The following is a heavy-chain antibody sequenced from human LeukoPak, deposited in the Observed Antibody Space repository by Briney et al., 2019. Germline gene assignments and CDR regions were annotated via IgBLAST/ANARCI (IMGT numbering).Heavy chain of an antibody. Sequence: GGSLRLSCGASGFTFSSYWMSWVRQAPGKGLESVANVNQNGFEKNYVDSVKGRFTISRDNAKNSLYLQMNSLRAEDTAVYYCARAGRKSRGVDLVRKKETGYYYYMDVWGKGTTVTVSS. V-gene: IGHV3-7*01. D-gene: IGHD3-10*02. CDR2: VNQNGFEK. CDR1: GFTFSSYW. CDR3: ARAGRKSRGVDLVRKKETGYYYYMDV. J-gene: IGHJ6*03.